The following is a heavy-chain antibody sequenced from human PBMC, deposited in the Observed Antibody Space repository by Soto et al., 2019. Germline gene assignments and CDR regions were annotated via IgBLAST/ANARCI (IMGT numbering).Heavy chain of an antibody. D-gene: IGHD6-19*01. J-gene: IGHJ4*02. CDR3: TTAWIRAVAGRMDY. Sequence: GGSRRRSWPASGFTFSNAWMSWVRQAPGKGLEWVGRIKSKTDGGTTSYAAPVKGRFTIARDDSKNTLYLQMNSLQTEDTAVYYCTTAWIRAVAGRMDYWGQGTLVTVSS. CDR2: IKSKTDGGTT. CDR1: GFTFSNAW. V-gene: IGHV3-15*01.